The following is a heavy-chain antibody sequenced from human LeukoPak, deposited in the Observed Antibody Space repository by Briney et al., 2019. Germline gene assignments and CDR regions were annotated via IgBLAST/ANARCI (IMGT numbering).Heavy chain of an antibody. V-gene: IGHV1-18*01. CDR2: ISAYNGNT. Sequence: GASVKVSCKASGYTLTSYGISWVRQAPGQGLEWMGWISAYNGNTNYAQKLQGRVTMTTDTSTSTAYMELRSLRSDDTAVYYCARDGYCSGGSCCFLAPFDYWGQGTLVTVSS. CDR3: ARDGYCSGGSCCFLAPFDY. D-gene: IGHD2-15*01. J-gene: IGHJ4*02. CDR1: GYTLTSYG.